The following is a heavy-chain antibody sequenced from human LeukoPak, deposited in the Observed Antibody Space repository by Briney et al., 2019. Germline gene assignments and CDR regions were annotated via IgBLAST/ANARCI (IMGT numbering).Heavy chain of an antibody. J-gene: IGHJ5*02. CDR3: ARGLGYGDYDNWFDP. V-gene: IGHV4-34*01. CDR1: GGSFSGYY. Sequence: SETLSLTCAVYGGSFSGYYWSWIRHPPGKGLEWIGEINHSGSTNYNPSLKSRVTISVDTSKNQFSLKLSSVTAADTAVYYCARGLGYGDYDNWFDPWGQGTLVTVSS. D-gene: IGHD4-17*01. CDR2: INHSGST.